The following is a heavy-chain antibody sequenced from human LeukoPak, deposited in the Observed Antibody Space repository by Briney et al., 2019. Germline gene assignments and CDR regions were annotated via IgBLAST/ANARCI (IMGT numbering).Heavy chain of an antibody. J-gene: IGHJ3*02. CDR1: GGTFSSYA. D-gene: IGHD3-22*01. Sequence: SVRVSCKASGGTFSSYAISWVRQAPGQGLEWMGGIIPIFGTANYAQKFQGRVTITADKSTSTAYMELSSLRSEDTAVYYCARGGGLIVVAVGPVGAFDIWGQGTMVTVSS. V-gene: IGHV1-69*06. CDR3: ARGGGLIVVAVGPVGAFDI. CDR2: IIPIFGTA.